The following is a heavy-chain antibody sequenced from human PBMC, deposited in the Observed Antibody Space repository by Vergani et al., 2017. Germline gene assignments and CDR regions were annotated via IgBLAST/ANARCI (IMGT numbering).Heavy chain of an antibody. Sequence: EVQLLESGGGLVQPGGSLRLSCAASGFTFSSYAMSWVRQAPGKGLEWVSVISGSGGSTYYADSIKGPVTISRDNSKNTLYLQMNSLRAEDTAVYYCAKGALIGYYYDTSGYGPWGQGTLVTVSS. CDR2: ISGSGGST. D-gene: IGHD3-22*01. V-gene: IGHV3-23*01. CDR3: AKGALIGYYYDTSGYGP. J-gene: IGHJ5*02. CDR1: GFTFSSYA.